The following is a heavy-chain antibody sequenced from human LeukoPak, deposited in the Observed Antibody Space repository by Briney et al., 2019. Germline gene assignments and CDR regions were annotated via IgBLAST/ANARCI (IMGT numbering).Heavy chain of an antibody. CDR3: AREIPMVKGGALDI. V-gene: IGHV3-48*03. D-gene: IGHD5-18*01. Sequence: GGSLRLSCAASGFIFSNYEMNWVRQAPGKGLEWISYTTTSGGFKIYADSVKGRFTISRDNAKNSLYLQLNSLRAEDTGLYYCAREIPMVKGGALDIWGQGTMVTVSS. CDR2: TTTSGGFK. CDR1: GFIFSNYE. J-gene: IGHJ3*02.